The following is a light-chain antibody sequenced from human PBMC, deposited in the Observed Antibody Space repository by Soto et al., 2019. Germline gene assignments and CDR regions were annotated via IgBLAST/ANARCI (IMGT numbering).Light chain of an antibody. CDR1: SSHVGYYDY. V-gene: IGLV2-8*01. CDR2: EVT. J-gene: IGLJ1*01. Sequence: QYAVTQPPSATVYLGQSVTISCTRTSSHVGYYDYVSWYQQHPGKAPKLVIYEVTKRPSGVPDRVSASKSGNTASLTVSGLRAEDEADYYCSSYAGSNKFVFGSGTKVTVL. CDR3: SSYAGSNKFV.